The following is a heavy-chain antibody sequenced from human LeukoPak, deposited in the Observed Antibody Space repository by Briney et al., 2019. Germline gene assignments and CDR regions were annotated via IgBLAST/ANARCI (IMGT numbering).Heavy chain of an antibody. CDR1: GYTFPNYH. D-gene: IGHD3-22*01. CDR2: INPNGGSA. CDR3: ARDYYYDSGGYYTYYFDY. Sequence: ASVKVSCKASGYTFPNYHIHWVRQAPGQGLEWLGIINPNGGSASYAQRFQGRVTMTRDTSTTTVYMELTSLRSEDTAVYYCARDYYYDSGGYYTYYFDYWGQGTQVTVSS. J-gene: IGHJ4*02. V-gene: IGHV1-46*01.